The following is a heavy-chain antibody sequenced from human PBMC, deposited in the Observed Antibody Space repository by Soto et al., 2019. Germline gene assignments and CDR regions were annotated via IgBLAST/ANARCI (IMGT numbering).Heavy chain of an antibody. Sequence: GASVKVSCKASGYTFTSYDINWVRQATGQGLEWMGWMNPDSGNTGYAQKFQGRVTMTRNTSISTAYMELSSLRSEDTAVYYCARGSCGYSGYENYYYGMDVWGQGTTVTVSS. J-gene: IGHJ6*02. CDR1: GYTFTSYD. CDR3: ARGSCGYSGYENYYYGMDV. V-gene: IGHV1-8*01. D-gene: IGHD5-12*01. CDR2: MNPDSGNT.